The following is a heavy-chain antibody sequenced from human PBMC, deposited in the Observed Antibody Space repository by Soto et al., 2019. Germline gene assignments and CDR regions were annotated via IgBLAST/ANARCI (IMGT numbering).Heavy chain of an antibody. J-gene: IGHJ6*02. Sequence: RSQPLSLTGDISGDGVSSNSAAWNWIRQSPSLGLEWLGRTYYRSKWYNDYAVSVKSRITINPDTSKNQFSLQLNSVTPEDTAVYYCARLSSSSSLDYYYYYGMDVWGQGTTVTVSS. CDR2: TYYRSKWYN. CDR3: ARLSSSSSLDYYYYYGMDV. D-gene: IGHD6-6*01. CDR1: GDGVSSNSAA. V-gene: IGHV6-1*01.